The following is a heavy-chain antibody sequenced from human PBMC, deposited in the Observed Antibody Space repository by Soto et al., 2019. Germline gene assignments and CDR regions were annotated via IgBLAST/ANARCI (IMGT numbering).Heavy chain of an antibody. V-gene: IGHV3-30*03. CDR1: GFTFSTYG. CDR2: ISYDGSNK. Sequence: QVQLVESGGGVVQPGRSLRLSCAASGFTFSTYGMHWVRQAPGKGLEWVAVISYDGSNKYYADSVKGRFTISRDNSKNTLYLQMNILRAEDSAVFYCARDPDTYYDYIRGSYPDRWGQGTLVTVSS. J-gene: IGHJ5*02. CDR3: ARDPDTYYDYIRGSYPDR. D-gene: IGHD3-16*02.